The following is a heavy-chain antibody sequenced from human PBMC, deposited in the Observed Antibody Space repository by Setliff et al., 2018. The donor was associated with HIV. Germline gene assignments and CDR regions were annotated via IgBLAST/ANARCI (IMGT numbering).Heavy chain of an antibody. Sequence: ASVKVSCKSSGYTFTDYFMHWVRQAPGQGLEWMGWISPDSGNTRISQRFRGGVTMTRDRSINTAYMEFSGLTSDDTAIYYCARQLSNSFDYWGQGTLVTVSS. J-gene: IGHJ4*02. D-gene: IGHD1-1*01. V-gene: IGHV1-2*02. CDR2: ISPDSGNT. CDR1: GYTFTDYF. CDR3: ARQLSNSFDY.